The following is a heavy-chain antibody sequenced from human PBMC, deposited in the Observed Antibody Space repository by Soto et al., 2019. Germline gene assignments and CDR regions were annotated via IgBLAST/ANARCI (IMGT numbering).Heavy chain of an antibody. D-gene: IGHD3-3*01. CDR1: GGSISSSNW. Sequence: QVQLQEAGPGLVKPSGTLSLTCAVSGGSISSSNWWSWVRQPPGKGLEWIGEIWHSGSTNYNPTLTNRVPVSVDTSNDPSSLKLVSVTAANTAVYYCATEIRESVLRFFEWPKPYYYYGIDVWGQGTTVTVSS. J-gene: IGHJ6*02. V-gene: IGHV4-4*02. CDR2: IWHSGST. CDR3: ATEIRESVLRFFEWPKPYYYYGIDV.